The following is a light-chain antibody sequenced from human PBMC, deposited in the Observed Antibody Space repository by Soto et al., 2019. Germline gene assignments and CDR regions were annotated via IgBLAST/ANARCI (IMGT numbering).Light chain of an antibody. CDR2: GAS. V-gene: IGKV3-15*01. CDR1: QRVSSN. J-gene: IGKJ1*01. Sequence: EIVMTQSPATLSVSPGERATLSCRASQRVSSNLAWFQQKPGQAPRLLIYGASTRATGVPARFSGSGSGTEFTLTISSLQPDDFATYYCQQYNSYWTFGQGTKV. CDR3: QQYNSYWT.